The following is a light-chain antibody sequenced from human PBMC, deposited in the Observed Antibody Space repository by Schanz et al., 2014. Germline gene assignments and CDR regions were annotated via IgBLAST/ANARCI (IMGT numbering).Light chain of an antibody. Sequence: QSALTQPPSVSGSPGQSVTISCTGTSSDVGSYNRVSWYQQPPGTAPKLMIYDVNKRPSGVPDRFSGSKSGNSASLTVSGLQDEDEGDYYCCGYRDNYIWVFGGGTKLTVL. CDR2: DVN. J-gene: IGLJ3*02. V-gene: IGLV2-18*01. CDR3: CGYRDNYIWV. CDR1: SSDVGSYNR.